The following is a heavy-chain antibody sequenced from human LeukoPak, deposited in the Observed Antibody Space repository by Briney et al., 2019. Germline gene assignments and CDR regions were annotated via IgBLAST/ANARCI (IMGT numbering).Heavy chain of an antibody. J-gene: IGHJ3*02. CDR1: GYTFTSYY. Sequence: ASVKVSCKASGYTFTSYYMHWVRQAPGQGLEWMGIINPSGGSTSYAQKFQGRVTMTRDTSTSTVYMELSSLRSEDTAVYYCARDRVTIFEPGVGAFDIWGQGTVVTVSS. CDR3: ARDRVTIFEPGVGAFDI. D-gene: IGHD3-3*01. CDR2: INPSGGST. V-gene: IGHV1-46*01.